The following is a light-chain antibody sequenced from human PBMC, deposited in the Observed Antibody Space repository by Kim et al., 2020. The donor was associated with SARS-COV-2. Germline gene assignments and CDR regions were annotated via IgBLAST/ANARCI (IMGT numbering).Light chain of an antibody. J-gene: IGKJ3*01. V-gene: IGKV3-20*01. CDR3: QQYGSLPFT. CDR1: QSVSSN. Sequence: LSPGERATPSCRARQSVSSNLAWYQQRPGQAPRLLIYGASNRATGIPDRFSGSGSGTDFTLTISRLAPEDFAVYYCQQYGSLPFTFGPGTKVDIK. CDR2: GAS.